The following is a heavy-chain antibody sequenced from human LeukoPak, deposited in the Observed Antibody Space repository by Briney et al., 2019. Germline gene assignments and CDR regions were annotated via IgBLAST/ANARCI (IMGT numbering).Heavy chain of an antibody. CDR2: IYHSGDT. J-gene: IGHJ2*01. Sequence: PSETLSLTCSVYDGSIRSYYWSWIRQPPGKGLEWIAYIYHSGDTNYNPSLKSRVTISVDTSKNQFSLKVNSVTAADTAVYYCARLVRDTATGYWYFDLWGRGTLVTVSP. D-gene: IGHD5-18*01. V-gene: IGHV4-59*12. CDR3: ARLVRDTATGYWYFDL. CDR1: DGSIRSYY.